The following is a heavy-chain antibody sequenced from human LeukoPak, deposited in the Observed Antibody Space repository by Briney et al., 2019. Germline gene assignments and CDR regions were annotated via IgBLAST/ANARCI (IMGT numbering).Heavy chain of an antibody. CDR1: GGSISNSNSY. CDR2: IYYSGGI. V-gene: IGHV4-39*07. Sequence: SETLSLTCTASGGSISNSNSYWGWISQSPGKGREWIANIYYSGGIYCNPSLKSRLTISVDTSKNQFSLQLSSVTAADTAVYYCARVVVPGWFDPWGQGNLVTVSS. D-gene: IGHD2-15*01. CDR3: ARVVVPGWFDP. J-gene: IGHJ5*02.